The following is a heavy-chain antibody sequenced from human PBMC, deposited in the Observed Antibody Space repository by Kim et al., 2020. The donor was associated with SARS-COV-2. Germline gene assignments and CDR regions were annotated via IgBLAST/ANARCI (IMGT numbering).Heavy chain of an antibody. D-gene: IGHD6-19*01. J-gene: IGHJ2*01. Sequence: LKSRVTISVDTSKNQFSLKLSSVTAADTAVYYCARLAVAGPRRMSWSFDLWGRGTLVTVSS. CDR3: ARLAVAGPRRMSWSFDL. V-gene: IGHV4-34*01.